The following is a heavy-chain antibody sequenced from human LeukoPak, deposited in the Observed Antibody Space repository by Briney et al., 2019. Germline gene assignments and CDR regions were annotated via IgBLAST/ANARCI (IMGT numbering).Heavy chain of an antibody. CDR2: ISAYNGNT. V-gene: IGHV1-18*01. D-gene: IGHD3-10*01. J-gene: IGHJ4*02. Sequence: ASVKVSCKASGYTFTSYGISWVRQAPGQGLEWMGWISAYNGNTNYAQELQGRVTMTTDTSTSTAYMELRSLRSDDTAVYYCARDRRYGSGSYYRVYWGQGTLVTVSS. CDR3: ARDRRYGSGSYYRVY. CDR1: GYTFTSYG.